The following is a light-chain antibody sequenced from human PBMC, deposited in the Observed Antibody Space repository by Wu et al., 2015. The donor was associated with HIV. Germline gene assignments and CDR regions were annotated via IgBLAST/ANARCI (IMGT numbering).Light chain of an antibody. CDR2: AAS. CDR3: QQYYDSPLT. CDR1: QGISNS. Sequence: DIQMTQSPSSLSACIGDRVIITCRASQGISNSLAWYQQKPGKAPKLLFYAASRLEGGVPPRFSGSGSGTDYSLTISSLQAEDLATYYCQQYYDSPLTFGQGTKVEI. J-gene: IGKJ1*01. V-gene: IGKV1-NL1*01.